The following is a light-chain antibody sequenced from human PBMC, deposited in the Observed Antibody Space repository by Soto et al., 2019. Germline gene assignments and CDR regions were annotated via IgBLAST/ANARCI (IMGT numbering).Light chain of an antibody. CDR1: QGVRAD. CDR3: PDERHYPLS. J-gene: IGKJ4*01. Sequence: IPMTQSPSSLSASIGDRVTITCRASQGVRADVGWYQQKPGKPPKLLIYSAFTLQSGVTSRFSGSGSGTDLTLTMSGLQAEEFATYCSPDERHYPLSFRGGTTWDIK. CDR2: SAF. V-gene: IGKV1-6*01.